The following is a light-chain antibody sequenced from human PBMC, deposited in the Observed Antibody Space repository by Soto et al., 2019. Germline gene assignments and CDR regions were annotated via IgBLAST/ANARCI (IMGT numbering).Light chain of an antibody. CDR2: AAS. CDR3: QQYYTSPPWT. CDR1: QSLAGNY. Sequence: EIVLTTSPGTLSLSPGERATLSCRASQSLAGNYLAWYQQKPGQAPRLLVYAASSRATGIPDRFSGSGSGSDFTLTISRLEPEDFAVYYCQQYYTSPPWTFGQGTKVEI. J-gene: IGKJ1*01. V-gene: IGKV3-20*01.